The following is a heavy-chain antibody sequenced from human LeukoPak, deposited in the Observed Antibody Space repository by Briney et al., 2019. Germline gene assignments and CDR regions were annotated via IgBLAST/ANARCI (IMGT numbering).Heavy chain of an antibody. J-gene: IGHJ3*02. Sequence: GASVKVSCKASGYTFTSYYMHWVRQAPGQGLEWMGIINPSGGSTSYAQKFQGRVTMTRDTSTSTVYMELSSLRSDDTAVYYCARVKTPVVVVAALDAFDIWGQGTMVTVSS. CDR1: GYTFTSYY. CDR2: INPSGGST. CDR3: ARVKTPVVVVAALDAFDI. V-gene: IGHV1-46*01. D-gene: IGHD2-15*01.